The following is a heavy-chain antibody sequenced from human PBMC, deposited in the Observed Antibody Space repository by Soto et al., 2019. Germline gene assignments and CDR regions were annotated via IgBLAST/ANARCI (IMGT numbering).Heavy chain of an antibody. J-gene: IGHJ6*02. D-gene: IGHD3-9*01. V-gene: IGHV1-3*01. Sequence: ASVKVSCKASGYTFTSYAMHWVRQAPGQRLEWMGWINAGNGNTKYSQKFQGRVTITRDTSASTAYMELSSLRSEDTAVYYCARDEGRVRYCFLFSQGDYPSGIYVRAQRTSVPVS. CDR2: INAGNGNT. CDR3: ARDEGRVRYCFLFSQGDYPSGIYV. CDR1: GYTFTSYA.